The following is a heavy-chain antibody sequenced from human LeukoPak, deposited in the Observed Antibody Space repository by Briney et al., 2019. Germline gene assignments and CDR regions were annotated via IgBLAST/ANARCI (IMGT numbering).Heavy chain of an antibody. J-gene: IGHJ5*01. CDR3: ARQASGSGYTSLFDR. CDR2: IYSSGST. D-gene: IGHD3-22*01. CDR1: GGSIISYY. Sequence: PSETLSLTCTVSGGSIISYYRSWIRQPPGKGLEWIGYIYSSGSTSYNPSLKSRVTISVDTSKNQFSLKLRSVTAADTALYYCARQASGSGYTSLFDRCGQGTLVTVSS. V-gene: IGHV4-59*08.